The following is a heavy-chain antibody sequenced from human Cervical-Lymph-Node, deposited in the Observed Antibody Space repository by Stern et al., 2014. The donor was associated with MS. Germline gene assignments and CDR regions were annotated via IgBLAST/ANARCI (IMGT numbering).Heavy chain of an antibody. CDR3: ALSSETSDRWYSLGYDL. D-gene: IGHD6-13*01. CDR1: GGTFSKFP. CDR2: IFPVFGTP. Sequence: QLVQSGAEVTKPWYSVKVSCKASGGTFSKFPSSWVRQAPGQGLEWMGGIFPVFGTPTYAQEFRGRVTITADVSTSTVYMELSSLRSDDTAVYYCALSSETSDRWYSLGYDLWGQGTLVTVSS. J-gene: IGHJ5*02. V-gene: IGHV1-69*01.